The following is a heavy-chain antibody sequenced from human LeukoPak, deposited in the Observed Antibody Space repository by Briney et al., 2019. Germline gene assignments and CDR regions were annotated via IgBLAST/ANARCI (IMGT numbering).Heavy chain of an antibody. CDR1: GFTFSSYG. J-gene: IGHJ4*02. CDR2: ISYDGSNK. V-gene: IGHV3-30*18. Sequence: GRSLRLSCAASGFTFSSYGMHWVRQAPGKGLEWVAVISYDGSNKYYADSVKGRLTISRDNSKNTLYLQMNSLRAEDTAVYYCAKDQFYSGYDLPDYWGQGTLVTVSS. CDR3: AKDQFYSGYDLPDY. D-gene: IGHD5-12*01.